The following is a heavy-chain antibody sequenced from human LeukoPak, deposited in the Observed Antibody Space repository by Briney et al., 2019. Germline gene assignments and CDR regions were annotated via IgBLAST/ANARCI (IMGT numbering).Heavy chain of an antibody. CDR3: AKEKYYDILTGYLDV. D-gene: IGHD3-9*01. Sequence: GGSLRLSCAASGFTFSSYAMSWVRQAPGKGLEWVSAISGSGGSTYYADSVKGRFTISRDNSKNTLYLQMNSLRAEDTDVYYCAKEKYYDILTGYLDVWGQGTTITVSS. CDR1: GFTFSSYA. V-gene: IGHV3-23*01. CDR2: ISGSGGST. J-gene: IGHJ6*02.